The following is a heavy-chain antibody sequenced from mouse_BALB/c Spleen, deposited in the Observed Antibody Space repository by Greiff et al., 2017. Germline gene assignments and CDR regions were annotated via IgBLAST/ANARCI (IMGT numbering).Heavy chain of an antibody. V-gene: IGHV5-6-3*01. D-gene: IGHD2-1*01. CDR3: ARADYGNYDGNFDY. Sequence: DVQLVESGGGLVQPGGSLKLSCAASGFTFSSYGMSWVRQTPDKRLELVATINSNGGSTYYPDSVKGRFTISRDNAKNTLYLQMSSLKSEDTAMYYCARADYGNYDGNFDYWGQGTTLTVSS. J-gene: IGHJ2*01. CDR1: GFTFSSYG. CDR2: INSNGGST.